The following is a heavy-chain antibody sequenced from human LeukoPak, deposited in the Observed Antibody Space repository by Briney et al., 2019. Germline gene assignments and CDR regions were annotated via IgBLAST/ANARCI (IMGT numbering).Heavy chain of an antibody. CDR1: GGTFSSYA. CDR2: IIPIFGTA. J-gene: IGHJ6*04. CDR3: ARVPYSSGWTNYYYYGMDV. Sequence: GSSVKVSCKASGGTFSSYAISWVRQAPGQGLEWMGGIIPIFGTANYAQKFQGRVTITADESTSTAYMELSSLRSEDTAVYYCARVPYSSGWTNYYYYGMDVWGKGTTVTVSS. V-gene: IGHV1-69*01. D-gene: IGHD6-19*01.